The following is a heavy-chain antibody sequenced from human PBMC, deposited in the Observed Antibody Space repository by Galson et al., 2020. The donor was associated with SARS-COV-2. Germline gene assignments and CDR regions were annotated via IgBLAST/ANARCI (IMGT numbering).Heavy chain of an antibody. J-gene: IGHJ5*02. V-gene: IGHV1-24*01. CDR3: ATVSPLGAPGNWFDP. Sequence: ASVTVSCQVSGYTLPELSMPWVRQAPGKGLAWMGGFDPEDGETIYAQKFQGRVTMTEDTSTDTAYMELSSLRSEDTAVYYCATVSPLGAPGNWFDPWGQGTLVTVSS. CDR2: FDPEDGET. D-gene: IGHD1-26*01. CDR1: GYTLPELS.